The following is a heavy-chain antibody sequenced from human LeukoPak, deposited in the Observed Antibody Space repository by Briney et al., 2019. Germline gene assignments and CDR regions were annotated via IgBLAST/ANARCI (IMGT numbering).Heavy chain of an antibody. D-gene: IGHD3-3*01. CDR3: ARSEARFTAYYDFWSGYYTSDY. J-gene: IGHJ4*02. CDR2: IIPILGIA. V-gene: IGHV1-69*04. Sequence: ASVKVSCKASGGTFSSYAIIWVRQAPGQGLEWMGRIIPILGIANYAQKFQGRVTITADKSTSTAYMELRSLRSDDTAVYYCARSEARFTAYYDFWSGYYTSDYWGQGTLVTVSS. CDR1: GGTFSSYA.